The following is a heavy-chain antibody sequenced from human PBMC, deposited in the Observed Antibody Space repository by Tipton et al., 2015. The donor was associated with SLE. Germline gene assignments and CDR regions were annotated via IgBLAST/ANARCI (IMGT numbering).Heavy chain of an antibody. D-gene: IGHD2-21*01. J-gene: IGHJ4*02. CDR2: IYTSGST. V-gene: IGHV4-61*02. CDR1: GDSITSGPHY. Sequence: LRLSCTVSGDSITSGPHYWSWIRQPAGKGLEWIGRIYTSGSTNYNPSLKSRVTISVDTSKNQFSLKLTSVTAADTAVYYCARAPAHCDGDCRYFDVWGQGRQVSVSS. CDR3: ARAPAHCDGDCRYFDV.